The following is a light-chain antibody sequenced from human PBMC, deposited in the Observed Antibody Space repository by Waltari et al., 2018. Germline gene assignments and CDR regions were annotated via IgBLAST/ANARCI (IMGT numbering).Light chain of an antibody. Sequence: EIRMTQSPATLSVAPGERATLFCRASHFVDGKVAWYQQRPGQAPRLLMYGASIRATGFPPRFTASGSGTQFTLTIGSLQSEDFAVYFCQQYSNWPLTFGGGTRVEV. CDR2: GAS. CDR1: HFVDGK. V-gene: IGKV3-15*01. J-gene: IGKJ4*01. CDR3: QQYSNWPLT.